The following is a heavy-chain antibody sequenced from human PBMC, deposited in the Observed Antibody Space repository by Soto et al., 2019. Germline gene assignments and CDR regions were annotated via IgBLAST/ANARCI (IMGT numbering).Heavy chain of an antibody. D-gene: IGHD3-22*01. J-gene: IGHJ5*01. V-gene: IGHV1-2*02. CDR1: AYSFTAYY. CDR2: INPGTGGS. Sequence: QVQLVQSGAEVKEPGAAVKVSCKASAYSFTAYYIHWVRQAPGQGLEWMAWINPGTGGSDYAQKFRGRVTVTRDTSINTTYMELGRLTSDDTAVYYCAREYQSPSNGNLDSWGQGSLVTVSS. CDR3: AREYQSPSNGNLDS.